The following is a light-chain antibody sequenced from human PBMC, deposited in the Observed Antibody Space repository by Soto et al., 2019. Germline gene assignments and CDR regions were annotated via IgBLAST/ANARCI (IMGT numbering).Light chain of an antibody. V-gene: IGKV3-20*01. J-gene: IGKJ2*01. CDR2: GAS. Sequence: EIVLTQSPGTLSLSPGERATLSCRASQSVSSSYLAGYQQKPGQAPRLLIYGASSRATGIPDRFSGSGSGTDFTITISRLEPEDFAVYYCQQYGSSPPYTFGQGTKLEIK. CDR1: QSVSSSY. CDR3: QQYGSSPPYT.